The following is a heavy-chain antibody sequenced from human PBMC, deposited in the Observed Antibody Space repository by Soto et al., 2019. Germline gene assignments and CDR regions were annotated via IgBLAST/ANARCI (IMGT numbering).Heavy chain of an antibody. J-gene: IGHJ3*02. CDR3: SIFGWTVVTLHNDAFDI. Sequence: QVQLVESGGGVVQPGRSLRLSCAASGFTFSSYGMHWVRQATGKGLEWVAVISYDGSNKYYADSVKGRFTISRDNSKNTLYLQINSLRAEDTDVYYCSIFGWTVVTLHNDAFDIWSQETMFAGSS. CDR1: GFTFSSYG. V-gene: IGHV3-30*03. D-gene: IGHD2-21*02. CDR2: ISYDGSNK.